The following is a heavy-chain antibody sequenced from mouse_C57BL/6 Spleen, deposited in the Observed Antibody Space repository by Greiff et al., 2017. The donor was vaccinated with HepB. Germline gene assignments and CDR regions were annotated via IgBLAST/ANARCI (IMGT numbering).Heavy chain of an antibody. Sequence: EVKLMESEGGLVQPGSSMKLSCTASGFTFSDYYMAWVRQVPEKGLEWVANINYDGSSTYYLDSLKSRFIISRDNAKNILYLQMSSLKSEDTATYYCARGDDYDGYAMDYWGQGTSVTVSS. V-gene: IGHV5-16*01. D-gene: IGHD2-4*01. J-gene: IGHJ4*01. CDR2: INYDGSST. CDR1: GFTFSDYY. CDR3: ARGDDYDGYAMDY.